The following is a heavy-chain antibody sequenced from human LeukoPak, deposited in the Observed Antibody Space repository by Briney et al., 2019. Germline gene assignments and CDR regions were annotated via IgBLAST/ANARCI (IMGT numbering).Heavy chain of an antibody. D-gene: IGHD3-16*01. J-gene: IGHJ4*02. V-gene: IGHV4-39*01. CDR2: IFYTGKI. Sequence: PSETLSLTCDVSGDSITTEYYWWCWLRQPPGKGLEWIAIIFYTGKIHDNPSLRNRISMSVDTSKDQFSLRLSAVTAADTAAYYCARQLGVGVWALDRWGQGTLVTVSS. CDR1: GDSITTEYYW. CDR3: ARQLGVGVWALDR.